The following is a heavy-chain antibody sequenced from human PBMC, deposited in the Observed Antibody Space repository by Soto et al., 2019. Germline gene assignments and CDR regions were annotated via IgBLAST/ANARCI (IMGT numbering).Heavy chain of an antibody. CDR1: GFTFSSYA. Sequence: PGGSLRLSCAASGFTFSSYAMHWVRQAPGKGLEWVAVISYDGSNKYYADSVKGRFTISRDNSKNTLYLQMNSLRAEDTAVYYCARKGVTMVRGVIIGMDVWGQGTTVTVSS. D-gene: IGHD3-10*01. CDR2: ISYDGSNK. J-gene: IGHJ6*02. CDR3: ARKGVTMVRGVIIGMDV. V-gene: IGHV3-30-3*01.